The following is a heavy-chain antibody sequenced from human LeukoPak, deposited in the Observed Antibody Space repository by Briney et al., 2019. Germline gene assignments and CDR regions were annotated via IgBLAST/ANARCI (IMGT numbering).Heavy chain of an antibody. D-gene: IGHD2-15*01. CDR2: INHSGST. V-gene: IGHV4-34*01. CDR3: ARDYCSGGSCYPLNWFDP. CDR1: GGSFSGYF. Sequence: SETLSLTCAVYGGSFSGYFWSWIRQPPGKGLEWIGEINHSGSTNYNPSLKSRVTISVDTSKNQFSLKLSSVTGADTAVYYCARDYCSGGSCYPLNWFDPWGQGTLVTVSS. J-gene: IGHJ5*02.